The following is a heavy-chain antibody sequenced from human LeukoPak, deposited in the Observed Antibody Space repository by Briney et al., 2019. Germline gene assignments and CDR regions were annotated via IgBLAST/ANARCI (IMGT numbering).Heavy chain of an antibody. D-gene: IGHD3-22*01. CDR3: ARDPIGITTYDSNFNY. Sequence: TGGSLRLSCAASGFSFSSYSMNWVRQAPGKGLEWVSCISTSSSYIYYADSVKGRFTISRDNAKNSLYLQMNSLRAEDTAVYYCARDPIGITTYDSNFNYWGQGTLVTVSS. CDR1: GFSFSSYS. CDR2: ISTSSSYI. V-gene: IGHV3-21*01. J-gene: IGHJ4*02.